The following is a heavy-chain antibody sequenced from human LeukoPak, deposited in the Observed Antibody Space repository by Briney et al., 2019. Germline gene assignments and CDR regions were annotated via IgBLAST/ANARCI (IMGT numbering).Heavy chain of an antibody. CDR2: ISDDGSTK. CDR3: SRRFRD. V-gene: IGHV3-48*03. CDR1: GITFSGFE. Sequence: AGGSLRLSCVGSGITFSGFELNWVRQAPGKGLDWVSYISDDGSTKTYGDPVEGRFTISRDNAKNTLSLQMNSLRLEDTGVYYCSRRFRDWGRGILVTVSS. J-gene: IGHJ4*02.